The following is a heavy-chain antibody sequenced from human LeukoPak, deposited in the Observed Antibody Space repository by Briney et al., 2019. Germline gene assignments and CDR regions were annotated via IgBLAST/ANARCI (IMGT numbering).Heavy chain of an antibody. J-gene: IGHJ6*02. V-gene: IGHV3-33*01. Sequence: GGSLRLSCAASGFTFSSYGMHWVRQAPGKGLEWVAVIWYDGSNKYYADSAKGRFTISRDNSKNTLYLQMNSLRAEDTAVYYCARDQSGTGLNYYYGMDVWGQGTTVTVSS. D-gene: IGHD2-8*02. CDR2: IWYDGSNK. CDR1: GFTFSSYG. CDR3: ARDQSGTGLNYYYGMDV.